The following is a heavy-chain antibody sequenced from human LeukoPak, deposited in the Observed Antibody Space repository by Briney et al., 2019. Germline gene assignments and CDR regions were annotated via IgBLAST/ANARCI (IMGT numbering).Heavy chain of an antibody. D-gene: IGHD3-22*01. Sequence: SVKVSCKASGGTFSGYAISWVRQATGQGMGWMGWIIPIFHRADYAQKFQGSVTIYTAESTSTTYMELRILRSEDTAVYYCARDIPGSSGHFNDAFDIWGQGTRVTVSS. J-gene: IGHJ3*02. CDR1: GGTFSGYA. CDR2: IIPIFHRA. CDR3: ARDIPGSSGHFNDAFDI. V-gene: IGHV1-69*05.